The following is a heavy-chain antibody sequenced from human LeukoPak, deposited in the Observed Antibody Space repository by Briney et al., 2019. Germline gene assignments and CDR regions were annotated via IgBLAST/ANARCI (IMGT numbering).Heavy chain of an antibody. V-gene: IGHV3-53*01. J-gene: IGHJ4*02. CDR2: IYSDGRT. CDR1: GFTLSSNY. CDR3: ARYSVGAFDY. D-gene: IGHD6-13*01. Sequence: GGSLRLFCAASGFTLSSNYMSWVRQAPGKGLEWVSVIYSDGRTYYADSVKGRFTISRDNSKNTLYLETNSLRAEDTAVYYCARYSVGAFDYWGQGTLVTVSS.